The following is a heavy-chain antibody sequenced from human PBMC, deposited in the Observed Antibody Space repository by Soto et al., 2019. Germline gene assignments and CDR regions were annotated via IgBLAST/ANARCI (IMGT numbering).Heavy chain of an antibody. CDR2: IYYSGST. CDR1: GGSISSYY. J-gene: IGHJ5*02. D-gene: IGHD2-15*01. CDR3: ARVKGYCSGGSCNRNWFDP. Sequence: SETLSLTCTVSGGSISSYYWSWIRQPPGKGLEWIGYIYYSGSTNYNPSLKSRVTISVDTSKNQFSLKLSSVTAADTAVYYCARVKGYCSGGSCNRNWFDPWGQGTLVTVSS. V-gene: IGHV4-59*01.